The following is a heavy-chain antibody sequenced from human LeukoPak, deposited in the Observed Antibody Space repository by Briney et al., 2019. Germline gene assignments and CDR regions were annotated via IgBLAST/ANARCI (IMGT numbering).Heavy chain of an antibody. J-gene: IGHJ6*02. CDR2: INHSGST. V-gene: IGHV4-34*01. D-gene: IGHD3-3*01. CDR1: GGSFSGYY. CDR3: ARDNYDFWGGSSYGMDV. Sequence: SETLSLTCAVYGGSFSGYYWSWIRQPTGKGLEWIGEINHSGSTNYNPSLKSRVTISVDTSKNQFSLKLSSMTAADTAVYYCARDNYDFWGGSSYGMDVWGQGTTVTVSS.